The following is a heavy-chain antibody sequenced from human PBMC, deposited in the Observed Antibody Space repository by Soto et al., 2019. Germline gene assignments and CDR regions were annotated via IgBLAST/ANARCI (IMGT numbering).Heavy chain of an antibody. CDR1: GFTFSSYS. V-gene: IGHV3-21*01. CDR3: ASLPSSVRYYYYGMDV. Sequence: GGSLRLSCAASGFTFSSYSMNWVHQAPGKGLEWVSSISSSSSYIYYADSVKGRFTISRDNAKNSLYLQMNSLRAEDTAVYYCASLPSSVRYYYYGMDVWGQGTTVTVSS. J-gene: IGHJ6*02. CDR2: ISSSSSYI.